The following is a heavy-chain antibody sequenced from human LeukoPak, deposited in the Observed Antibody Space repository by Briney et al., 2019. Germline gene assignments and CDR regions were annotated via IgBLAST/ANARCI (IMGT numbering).Heavy chain of an antibody. CDR3: ARSSTPIYAFEI. V-gene: IGHV4-59*01. CDR2: IYYTGST. CDR1: GGSISPYY. J-gene: IGHJ3*02. D-gene: IGHD2/OR15-2a*01. Sequence: SETLSLTCTVSGGSISPYYWTWIRHPPEKRLEWLGDIYYTGSTNYNPSLKNRVTISVDTSNNQFSLKLTSMTAADTAVYYCARSSTPIYAFEIWGQGTGVTVSS.